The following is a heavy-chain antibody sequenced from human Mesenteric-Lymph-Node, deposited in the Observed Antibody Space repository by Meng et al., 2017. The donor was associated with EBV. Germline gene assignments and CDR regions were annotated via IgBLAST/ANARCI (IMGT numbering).Heavy chain of an antibody. CDR2: INHSGST. J-gene: IGHJ4*02. CDR3: ARRGKVGAGY. D-gene: IGHD1-26*01. V-gene: IGHV4-34*01. CDR1: GGSFSGYY. Sequence: QVQLPQGGAGLLKPSGTLSLTCAVYGGSFSGYYWSWIRHPPGKGLEWIGEINHSGSTNYNPSLKSRVTISVDTSKNQFSLKLSSVTAADTAVYYCARRGKVGAGYWGQGTLVTVSS.